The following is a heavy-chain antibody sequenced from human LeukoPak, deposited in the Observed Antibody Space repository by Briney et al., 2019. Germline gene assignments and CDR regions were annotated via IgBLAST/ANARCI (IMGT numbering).Heavy chain of an antibody. CDR3: ARIGDWTDLTY. CDR1: GGSISTSSYY. V-gene: IGHV4-61*05. Sequence: SEPLSLTCTVSGGSISTSSYYWGWIRQPPGKGLEWIGYIYYNGRVTNYNPSLKGRVSISVDTSKNQFSLNLRSVTAADTAVYYCARIGDWTDLTYWGQGTLGHVSS. CDR2: IYYNGRVT. J-gene: IGHJ4*02. D-gene: IGHD1-1*01.